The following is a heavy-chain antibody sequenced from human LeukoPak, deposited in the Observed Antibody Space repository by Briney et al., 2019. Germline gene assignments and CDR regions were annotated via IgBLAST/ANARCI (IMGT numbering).Heavy chain of an antibody. V-gene: IGHV4-59*08. CDR2: IYYSGST. Sequence: SETLSLTCTVSGGSISSYYWSWIRQPPGKGLEWIGYIYYSGSTYYNPSLKSRVTISVDTSKNQFSLKLSSVTAADTAVYYCARAPMSIDAFDIWGQGTMVTVSS. CDR1: GGSISSYY. J-gene: IGHJ3*02. CDR3: ARAPMSIDAFDI.